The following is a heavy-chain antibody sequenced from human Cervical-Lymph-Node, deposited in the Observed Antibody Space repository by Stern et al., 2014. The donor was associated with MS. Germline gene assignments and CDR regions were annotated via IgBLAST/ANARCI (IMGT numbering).Heavy chain of an antibody. Sequence: QVQLQESGPGLVKPSETLSLICTVSGGSISISGYYWGWIRQPPGKGLEWIGSIHYTGSTYYNSSVKSRLTIYVDTSKNQFSLKLSSVTAADTAVYYCARRGSGYILDYWGPGTLVTVSS. CDR3: ARRGSGYILDY. V-gene: IGHV4-39*01. D-gene: IGHD6-19*01. J-gene: IGHJ4*02. CDR2: IHYTGST. CDR1: GGSISISGYY.